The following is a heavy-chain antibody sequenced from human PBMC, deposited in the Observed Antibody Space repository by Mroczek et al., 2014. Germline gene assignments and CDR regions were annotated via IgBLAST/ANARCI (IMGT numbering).Heavy chain of an antibody. J-gene: IGHJ6*03. CDR2: IYYSGST. CDR3: ARGLLHCSSTSCYSGELMDV. V-gene: IGHV4-59*01. Sequence: QVQLVESGPGLVKPSETLSLTCTVSGGSISSYYWSWIRQPPGKGLEWIGYIYYSGSTNYNPSLKSRVTISVDTSKNQFSLKLSSVTAADTAVYYCARGLLHCSSTSCYSGELMDVWGKGTTVTVSS. CDR1: GGSISSYY. D-gene: IGHD2-2*01.